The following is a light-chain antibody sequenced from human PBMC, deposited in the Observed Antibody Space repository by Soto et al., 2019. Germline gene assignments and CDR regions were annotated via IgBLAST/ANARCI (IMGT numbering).Light chain of an antibody. CDR2: GAS. J-gene: IGKJ5*01. V-gene: IGKV3-15*01. CDR1: QSDNRS. CDR3: QQYHNWPIT. Sequence: IVMTQSPATLSVSPGEKATLXCRASQSDNRSLIWYQQKSGPAPRLLIYGASTRAHGIPARFSGSGSGTEFTRTISSRQSEDFAVYYGQQYHNWPITFGQGTRLEIK.